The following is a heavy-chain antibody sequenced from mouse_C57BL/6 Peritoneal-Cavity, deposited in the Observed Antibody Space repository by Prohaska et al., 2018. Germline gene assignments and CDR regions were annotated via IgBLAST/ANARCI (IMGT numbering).Heavy chain of an antibody. J-gene: IGHJ2*01. V-gene: IGHV1-19*01. CDR3: ARDGYDY. D-gene: IGHD2-3*01. CDR2: INPYNGGT. Sequence: HGKSLEWIGVINPYNGGTSYNQKFKGKATLTVDKSSSTAYMELNSLTSEDSAVYYCARDGYDYWGQGTTRTVSS.